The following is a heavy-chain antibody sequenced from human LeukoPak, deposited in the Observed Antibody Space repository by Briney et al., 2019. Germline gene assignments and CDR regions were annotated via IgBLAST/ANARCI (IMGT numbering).Heavy chain of an antibody. CDR2: ISSSSSTI. CDR3: ARYCSSTSCSPRGYYYYGMDV. V-gene: IGHV3-48*02. CDR1: GFTFSSYS. Sequence: GGSLRLSCAASGFTFSSYSMNWVRQAPGKGLEWVSYISSSSSTIYYADSVKGRFTISRDNAKNSLYLQMNSLRDEDTAVYYCARYCSSTSCSPRGYYYYGMDVWGQGTTVTVSS. D-gene: IGHD2-2*01. J-gene: IGHJ6*02.